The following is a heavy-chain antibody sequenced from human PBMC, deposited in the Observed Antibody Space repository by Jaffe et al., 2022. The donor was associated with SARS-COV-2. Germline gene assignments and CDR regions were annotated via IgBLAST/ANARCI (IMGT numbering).Heavy chain of an antibody. Sequence: QVQLQQWGAGLLKPSETLSLTCAVYGGSFSGYYWSWIRQPPGKGLEWIGEINHSGSTNYNPSLKSRVTISVDTSKNQFSLKLSSVTAADTAVYYCARFEPYYYDSSGYYHPVYLFDYWGQGTLVTVSS. J-gene: IGHJ4*02. CDR1: GGSFSGYY. D-gene: IGHD3-22*01. CDR3: ARFEPYYYDSSGYYHPVYLFDY. CDR2: INHSGST. V-gene: IGHV4-34*01.